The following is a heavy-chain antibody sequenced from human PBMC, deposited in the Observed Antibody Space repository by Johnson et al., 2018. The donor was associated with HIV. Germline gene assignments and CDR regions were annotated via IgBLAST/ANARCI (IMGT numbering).Heavy chain of an antibody. J-gene: IGHJ3*02. D-gene: IGHD3-10*01. Sequence: VQLVESGGGLVQPGGSLRLSCAASRLSVSKNYMSWVRQAPGKGLEWVSLIYSGDNTKYAESVKGRFTISRDNAKNSLYLQMNGLRVEDTAVYYCAREQATLWFRASGAAFNIWGQGTTVTVSS. CDR3: AREQATLWFRASGAAFNI. V-gene: IGHV3-66*01. CDR1: RLSVSKNY. CDR2: IYSGDNT.